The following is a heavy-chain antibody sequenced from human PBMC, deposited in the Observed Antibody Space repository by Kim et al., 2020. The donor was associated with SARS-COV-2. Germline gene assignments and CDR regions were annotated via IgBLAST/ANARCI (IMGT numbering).Heavy chain of an antibody. CDR2: T. J-gene: IGHJ4*02. Sequence: TNSPSSVKGRFTISRDNAKNSLYLQMNSLRAEDTAVYYCARDGSLFDYWGQGTLVTVSS. D-gene: IGHD3-16*02. V-gene: IGHV3-11*05. CDR3: ARDGSLFDY.